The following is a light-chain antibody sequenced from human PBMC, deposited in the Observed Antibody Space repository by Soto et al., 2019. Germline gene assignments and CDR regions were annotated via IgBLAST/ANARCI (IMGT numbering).Light chain of an antibody. J-gene: IGKJ1*01. CDR2: GAS. V-gene: IGKV3-15*01. Sequence: DIVMTQSPGPLSLSPGETAILSCRASQSVSSNLAWYQQKPGQAPRLLIYGASTRATGIPARFSGSGSGTEFTLTINSLQSEDFAVYYCQQYNIWPRTFGQGTKVDIK. CDR1: QSVSSN. CDR3: QQYNIWPRT.